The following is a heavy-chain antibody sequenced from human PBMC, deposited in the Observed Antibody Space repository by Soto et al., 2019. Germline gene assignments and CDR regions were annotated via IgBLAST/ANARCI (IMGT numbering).Heavy chain of an antibody. J-gene: IGHJ3*02. CDR2: ISYDGSNK. V-gene: IGHV3-30*18. CDR1: GFTFSTYG. CDR3: AKELPYYYDSSGYYYQYACDI. D-gene: IGHD3-22*01. Sequence: PGGSLRLSCAASGFTFSTYGMHWVRQAPGKGLEWVAVISYDGSNKYYADSVKGRFTISRDNSKNTLYLQMNSLRAEDTAVYYCAKELPYYYDSSGYYYQYACDIWGQGTMVTVSS.